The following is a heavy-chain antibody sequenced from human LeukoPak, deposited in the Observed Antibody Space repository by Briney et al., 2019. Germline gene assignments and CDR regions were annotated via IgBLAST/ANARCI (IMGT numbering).Heavy chain of an antibody. D-gene: IGHD3-3*01. CDR2: INPNSGGT. J-gene: IGHJ4*02. CDR3: ASQDITIFGVVLFDY. Sequence: ASVTVSCKASGYTFTGYYMHWVRQAPGQGLEWMGWINPNSGGTNYAQKFQGRVTMTRDTSISTAYMELSRLRSDDTAVYYCASQDITIFGVVLFDYWGQGTLVTVSS. CDR1: GYTFTGYY. V-gene: IGHV1-2*02.